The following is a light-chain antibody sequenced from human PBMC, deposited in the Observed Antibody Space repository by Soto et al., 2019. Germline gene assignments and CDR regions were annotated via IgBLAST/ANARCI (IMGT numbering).Light chain of an antibody. CDR3: QQYGSSRT. CDR1: QSFSATY. J-gene: IGKJ1*01. Sequence: IVLTQSPGTLSLSPGERATLSCRASQSFSATYLAWYQQKPGQAPRLLIYGASSRATGIPDRFSGSGSGTDFTRTISRLEPEDFAVYYCQQYGSSRTFGQGTKVEIK. V-gene: IGKV3-20*01. CDR2: GAS.